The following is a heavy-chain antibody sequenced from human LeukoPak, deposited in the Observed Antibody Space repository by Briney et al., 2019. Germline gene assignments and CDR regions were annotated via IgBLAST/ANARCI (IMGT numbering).Heavy chain of an antibody. J-gene: IGHJ4*02. CDR3: ARRNYYGSGSYTD. Sequence: TSETLSLTCTVPGGSISSYYWSWIRQPPGKGLEWIGSIYYSGSTYYNPSLKSRVTISVDTSKNQFSLKLSSVTAADTAVYYCARRNYYGSGSYTDWGQGTLVTVSS. D-gene: IGHD3-10*01. V-gene: IGHV4-59*05. CDR1: GGSISSYY. CDR2: IYYSGST.